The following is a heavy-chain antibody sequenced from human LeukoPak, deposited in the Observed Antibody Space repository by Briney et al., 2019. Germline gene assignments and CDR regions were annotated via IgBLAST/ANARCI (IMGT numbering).Heavy chain of an antibody. J-gene: IGHJ5*02. V-gene: IGHV1-46*01. D-gene: IGHD3-16*02. Sequence: GASVKVSCKASGYTFTSYYMHWVRQAPGQGLEWMGIINPSGGSTSYAQKFQGRVTMTRNTSKSTAYMELRSLRSDDTAVFYCARAFYDYVWGSYRYYWFDPWGQGTLVTVSS. CDR3: ARAFYDYVWGSYRYYWFDP. CDR2: INPSGGST. CDR1: GYTFTSYY.